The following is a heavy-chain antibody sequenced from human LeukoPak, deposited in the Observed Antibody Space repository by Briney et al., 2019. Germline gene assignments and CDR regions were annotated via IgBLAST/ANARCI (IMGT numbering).Heavy chain of an antibody. J-gene: IGHJ4*02. CDR1: GFTFSSYS. CDR2: ISYDGSNK. CDR3: ARAYCGGDCYNGPYDY. D-gene: IGHD2-21*02. Sequence: GGSLRLSCAASGFTFSSYSMNWVRQAPGKGLEWVAVISYDGSNKYYADSVKGRFTISRDNSKNTLYLQMNSLRAEDTAVYYCARAYCGGDCYNGPYDYWGQGTLVTVSS. V-gene: IGHV3-30*03.